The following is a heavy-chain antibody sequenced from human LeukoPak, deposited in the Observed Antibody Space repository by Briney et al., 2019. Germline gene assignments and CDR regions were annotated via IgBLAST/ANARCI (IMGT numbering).Heavy chain of an antibody. J-gene: IGHJ4*02. CDR3: ARDRVVRGVYPLDY. Sequence: ASVKVSCKAFGYTFTSYGISWVRQAPGQGREWMGWISAYNGNTNYAQTLQGRVTMTTDTSTSTAYMQLRSLRSDDTAVYYCARDRVVRGVYPLDYWGQGTLVTVSS. V-gene: IGHV1-18*01. D-gene: IGHD3-10*01. CDR2: ISAYNGNT. CDR1: GYTFTSYG.